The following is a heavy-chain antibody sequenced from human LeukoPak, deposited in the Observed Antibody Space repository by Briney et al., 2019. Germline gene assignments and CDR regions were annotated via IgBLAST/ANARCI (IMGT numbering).Heavy chain of an antibody. CDR1: GFTFSSYS. D-gene: IGHD3-10*01. J-gene: IGHJ4*02. CDR3: ARDIDNGSGSYRALVY. V-gene: IGHV3-48*01. Sequence: GGSLRLSCAASGFTFSSYSMNWVRQAPGKGLEWVSYISSSSSTIYYADSVKGRFTISRDNAKNSLYLQMNSPRAEDTAVYYCARDIDNGSGSYRALVYWGQGTLVTVSS. CDR2: ISSSSSTI.